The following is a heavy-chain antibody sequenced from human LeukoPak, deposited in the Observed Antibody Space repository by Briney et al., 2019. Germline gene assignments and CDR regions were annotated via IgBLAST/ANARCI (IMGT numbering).Heavy chain of an antibody. D-gene: IGHD6-13*01. CDR3: ARDPYSIAAAGPNYFDY. V-gene: IGHV1-46*01. Sequence: ASVKVSCKASGYTFTSYYMHWVRQAPGQGLEWMGIINPSGGSTSYAQKFQGRVTMTRDMSTSTVYMELSSQTSDDTAVYYCARDPYSIAAAGPNYFDYWGQGTLVTVSS. CDR2: INPSGGST. CDR1: GYTFTSYY. J-gene: IGHJ4*02.